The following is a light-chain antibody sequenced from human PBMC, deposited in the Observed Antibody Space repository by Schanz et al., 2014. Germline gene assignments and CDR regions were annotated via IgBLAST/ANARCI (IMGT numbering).Light chain of an antibody. CDR3: GTWDTSLSAGV. CDR2: SNN. J-gene: IGLJ3*02. V-gene: IGLV1-47*02. CDR1: SSNVGSNY. Sequence: QSVLTQPPSVSGTPGQRVTISCSGSSSNVGSNYVYWYQQVPGTAPKLLIYSNNQRPSGVPDRFSGSKSGTSATLGITGLQTGDEGDDYCGTWDTSLSAGVFGGGTKLTVL.